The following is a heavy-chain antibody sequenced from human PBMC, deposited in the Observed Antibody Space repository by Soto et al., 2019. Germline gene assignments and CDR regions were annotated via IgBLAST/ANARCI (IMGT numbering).Heavy chain of an antibody. CDR2: IVVGSGDT. J-gene: IGHJ6*02. V-gene: IGHV1-58*02. Sequence: GASVKVSCKTSGFTFVNSAIQWVRQARGQRLEWIGWIVVGSGDTNSAQKFQKRVTISSDTSTGTAYIEVSSLGSEDTAVYYCAATITAAVGTGHYYGMDVWGQGTTVTVSS. D-gene: IGHD6-13*01. CDR1: GFTFVNSA. CDR3: AATITAAVGTGHYYGMDV.